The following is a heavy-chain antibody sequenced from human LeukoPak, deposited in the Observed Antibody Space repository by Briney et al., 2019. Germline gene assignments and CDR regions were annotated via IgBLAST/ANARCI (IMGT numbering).Heavy chain of an antibody. CDR3: ARESAASGSNAFDI. CDR2: IGSSGSPI. Sequence: GGSLRLSCAASGFTFSSYEMNWVRQAPGEGLEWVSHIGSSGSPIYYVDSVKGRFTISRDGAKNSLYLQMNSLRAEDTAVYYCARESAASGSNAFDIWGQGAMVTVSS. D-gene: IGHD3-10*01. CDR1: GFTFSSYE. J-gene: IGHJ3*02. V-gene: IGHV3-48*03.